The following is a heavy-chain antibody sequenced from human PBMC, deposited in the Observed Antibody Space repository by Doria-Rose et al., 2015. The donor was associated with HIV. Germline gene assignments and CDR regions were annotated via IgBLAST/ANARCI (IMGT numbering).Heavy chain of an antibody. CDR2: IFSDDER. CDR1: GVSLSSPGMG. CDR3: ARIKSSRWYHKYYFDF. D-gene: IGHD6-13*01. Sequence: PSPVLVKPTETLTLTCTVSGVSLSSPGMGVSWIRQPPGKALEWLANIFSDDERCYKTSLKSRLTISRGTSKSQVVLTMTDMDPVDTATYYCARIKSSRWYHKYYFDFWGQGTLVIVSA. V-gene: IGHV2-26*01. J-gene: IGHJ4*02.